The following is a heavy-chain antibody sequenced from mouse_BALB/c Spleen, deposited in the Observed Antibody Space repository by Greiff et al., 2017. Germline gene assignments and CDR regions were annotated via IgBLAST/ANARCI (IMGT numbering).Heavy chain of an antibody. J-gene: IGHJ4*01. CDR1: GFAFSSYD. V-gene: IGHV5-12-1*01. Sequence: EVKVVESGGGLVKPGGSLKLSCAASGFAFSSYDMSWVRQTPEKRLEWVAYISSGGGSTYYPDTVKGRFTISRDNAKNTLYLQMSSLKSEDTAMYYCARRGGNYYAMDYWGQGTSVTVSS. CDR3: ARRGGNYYAMDY. D-gene: IGHD1-1*02. CDR2: ISSGGGST.